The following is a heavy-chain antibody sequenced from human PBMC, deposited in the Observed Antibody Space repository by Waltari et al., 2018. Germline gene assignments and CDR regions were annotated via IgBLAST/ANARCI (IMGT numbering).Heavy chain of an antibody. CDR2: FDPEDGET. Sequence: QVQLVQSGAEVKKPGASVTVSCKASGYTPTELSMHWVRQAPGKGLEWMGGFDPEDGETIYAQKFQGRVTMTEDTSTDTAYMELSSLRSEDTAVYYCATPAYDSSGYYDYYFDYWGQGTLVTVSS. CDR1: GYTPTELS. CDR3: ATPAYDSSGYYDYYFDY. J-gene: IGHJ4*02. D-gene: IGHD3-22*01. V-gene: IGHV1-24*01.